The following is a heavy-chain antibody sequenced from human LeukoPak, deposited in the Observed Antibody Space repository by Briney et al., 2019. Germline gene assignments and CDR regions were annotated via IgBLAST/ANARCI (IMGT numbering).Heavy chain of an antibody. CDR3: ARKANGMAAPFDS. Sequence: GESLKISCEASGYNFSNYWNNWVRQKPGKGLEWMGIIYPGDSDTRYGPSFQGHVTISADRSANTAYLQWSRLEASDTAKYFCARKANGMAAPFDSWAQGTLVTVSS. V-gene: IGHV5-51*01. CDR1: GYNFSNYW. CDR2: IYPGDSDT. J-gene: IGHJ4*02. D-gene: IGHD6-13*01.